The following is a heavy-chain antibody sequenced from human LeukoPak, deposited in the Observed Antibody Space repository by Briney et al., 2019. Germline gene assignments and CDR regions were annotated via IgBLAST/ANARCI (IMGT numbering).Heavy chain of an antibody. D-gene: IGHD3-10*01. CDR3: VRDNYGVDY. Sequence: GGSLRLSCAASGFTFSRYWMQWLRQAPGQGLVWLSHINSDGSSTTYADSVRGRFTTSRDNAKNTLYLQMNSLRAEDTAVYYCVRDNYGVDYWGQGTLVTVSS. CDR1: GFTFSRYW. J-gene: IGHJ4*02. V-gene: IGHV3-74*03. CDR2: INSDGSST.